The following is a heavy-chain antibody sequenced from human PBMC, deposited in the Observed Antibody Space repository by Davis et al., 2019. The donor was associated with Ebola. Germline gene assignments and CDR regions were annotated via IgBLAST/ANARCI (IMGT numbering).Heavy chain of an antibody. CDR3: ARVDRRVSLSMDV. CDR1: GGSISSSNW. V-gene: IGHV4-4*02. CDR2: IYYSGST. D-gene: IGHD6-13*01. Sequence: SETLSLTCAVSGGSISSSNWWSCVRQPPGKGLEWIGYIYYSGSTYYNPSLKSRVTISVDTSKNQFSLKLSSVTAADTAVYYCARVDRRVSLSMDVWGQGTTVTVSS. J-gene: IGHJ6*02.